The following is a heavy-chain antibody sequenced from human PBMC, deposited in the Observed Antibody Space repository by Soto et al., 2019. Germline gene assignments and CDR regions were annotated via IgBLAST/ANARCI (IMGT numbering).Heavy chain of an antibody. CDR3: ARGVVGASTGFQH. D-gene: IGHD1-26*01. J-gene: IGHJ1*01. CDR2: ISNSGST. V-gene: IGHV4-59*01. Sequence: LTCTVSGGSISSFHWSWIRQPPGKGLEWIGFISNSGSTNYNPSLKSRVTISLDTSKNQFSLKLSSVSAADTAVYYCARGVVGASTGFQHWGQGTLVTVSS. CDR1: GGSISSFH.